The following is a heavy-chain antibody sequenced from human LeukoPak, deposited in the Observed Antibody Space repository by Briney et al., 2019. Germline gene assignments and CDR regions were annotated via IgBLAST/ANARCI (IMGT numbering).Heavy chain of an antibody. CDR2: ITNDESRT. CDR1: GFTFSPYG. Sequence: GGTLRLSCAASGFTFSPYGMSWVRQAPGKGLEWVSRITNDESRTNYADSVNGRFTISRDNAKSTVYLQITGLTAEDTAVYYCARDGGTSTPFDHWGQGTLVTVSS. D-gene: IGHD2-15*01. V-gene: IGHV3-74*01. CDR3: ARDGGTSTPFDH. J-gene: IGHJ4*02.